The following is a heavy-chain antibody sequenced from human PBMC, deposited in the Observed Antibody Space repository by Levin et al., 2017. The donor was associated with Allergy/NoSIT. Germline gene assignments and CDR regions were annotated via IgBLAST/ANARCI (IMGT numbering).Heavy chain of an antibody. D-gene: IGHD3-10*01. V-gene: IGHV1-69*06. CDR2: IIPIFGTA. Sequence: KISCKASGGTFSSYAISWVRQAPGQGLEWMGGIIPIFGTANYAQKFQGRVTITADKSTSTAYMELSSLRSEDTAVYYCARELTVRFGELFLNYYGMDVWGQGTTVTVSS. CDR3: ARELTVRFGELFLNYYGMDV. CDR1: GGTFSSYA. J-gene: IGHJ6*02.